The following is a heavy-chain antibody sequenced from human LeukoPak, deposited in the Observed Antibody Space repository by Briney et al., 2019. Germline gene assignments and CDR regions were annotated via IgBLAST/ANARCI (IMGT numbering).Heavy chain of an antibody. V-gene: IGHV3-7*02. J-gene: IGHJ3*02. CDR3: TRGGSPPEALGDAFDI. CDR2: IKEDTSEK. D-gene: IGHD1-26*01. CDR1: GFTFSSYW. Sequence: GGSLRLSCGASGFTFSSYWMSWVRQAPGKGLEWVANIKEDTSEKYYVDSVEGRFTISRDNAKNTLYLQMNSLRVEDTAVYYCTRGGSPPEALGDAFDIWGQGTMVTVSS.